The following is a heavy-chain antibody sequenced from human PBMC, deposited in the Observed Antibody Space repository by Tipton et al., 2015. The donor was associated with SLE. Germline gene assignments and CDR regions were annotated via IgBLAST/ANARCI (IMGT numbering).Heavy chain of an antibody. CDR2: ISYDGSIT. CDR3: ASELTQDYFDY. CDR1: GFTFSTYA. Sequence: SLRLSCAASGFTFSTYAMHWVRQTPDKGLEWVAVISYDGSITNYADSVKARFTISRDNAKNTLYLQMNSLRAEDTAVYYCASELTQDYFDYWGQGTLVTVSS. V-gene: IGHV3-30*04. J-gene: IGHJ4*02.